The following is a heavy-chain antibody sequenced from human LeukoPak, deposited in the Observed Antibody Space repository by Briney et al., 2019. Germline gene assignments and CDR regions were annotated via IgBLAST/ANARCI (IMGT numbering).Heavy chain of an antibody. V-gene: IGHV3-7*03. CDR2: IKLDGSEK. Sequence: GGSLRLSCVASGFTFGKYWMSWVRQAPGKGLEWVANIKLDGSEKNYVDSVKGRFTISRDNTKNSLHLQMNSLRVEDTAVFYCARDQYDTWSRRGNFDSWGQGTLVIVSS. CDR3: ARDQYDTWSRRGNFDS. CDR1: GFTFGKYW. J-gene: IGHJ4*02. D-gene: IGHD3-3*01.